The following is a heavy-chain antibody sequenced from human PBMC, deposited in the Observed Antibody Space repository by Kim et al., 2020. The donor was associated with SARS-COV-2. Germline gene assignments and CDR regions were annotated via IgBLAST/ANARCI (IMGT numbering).Heavy chain of an antibody. Sequence: SETLSLTCTVSGGSISSYYWSWIRQPAGKGLEWIGRIYTSGSTNYNPSLKSRVTMSVDTSKNQFSLKLSSVTAADTAVYYCARDPRVGYYGDYVDAFGIWGQGAVVTVSS. V-gene: IGHV4-4*07. CDR1: GGSISSYY. CDR2: IYTSGST. D-gene: IGHD4-17*01. CDR3: ARDPRVGYYGDYVDAFGI. J-gene: IGHJ3*02.